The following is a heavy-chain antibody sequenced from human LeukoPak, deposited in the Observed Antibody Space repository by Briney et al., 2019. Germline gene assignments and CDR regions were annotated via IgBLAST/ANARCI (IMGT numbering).Heavy chain of an antibody. CDR1: GFTVSSNY. V-gene: IGHV3-53*01. Sequence: GGSLRLSCAASGFTVSSNYMSWVRQAPGKGLEWVSVIYSDGSTYYADSVKGRFTISRDNSKNTLYLQMNSLRAEDTAVYYCARARMGDYGSGSYFLDYWGQGTLVTVSS. CDR3: ARARMGDYGSGSYFLDY. J-gene: IGHJ4*02. D-gene: IGHD3-10*01. CDR2: IYSDGST.